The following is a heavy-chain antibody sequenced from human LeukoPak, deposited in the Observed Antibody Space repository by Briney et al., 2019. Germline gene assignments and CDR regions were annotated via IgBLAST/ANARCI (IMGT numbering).Heavy chain of an antibody. CDR2: IYYSGST. D-gene: IGHD3-3*01. Sequence: PSETLSLTFTVSGGSISNYFWSWIRQPPGKGLEWIGYIYYSGSTNYNSSLKSRVTISLDTSKNQFSLKLTSVTAADTAVYYCTRVEWSGYVNWFDPWGQGTLVTVSS. CDR3: TRVEWSGYVNWFDP. V-gene: IGHV4-59*01. J-gene: IGHJ5*02. CDR1: GGSISNYF.